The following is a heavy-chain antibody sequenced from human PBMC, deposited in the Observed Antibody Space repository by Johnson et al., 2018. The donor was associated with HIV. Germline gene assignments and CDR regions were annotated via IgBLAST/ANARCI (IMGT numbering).Heavy chain of an antibody. J-gene: IGHJ3*02. CDR1: GFTFNNYG. D-gene: IGHD3-10*01. CDR3: ARDRYYYGSGSRDAFDI. CDR2: IWFDGSNK. V-gene: IGHV3-33*01. Sequence: QMLLVESGGGVVQPGRSLRLSCTASGFTFNNYGMHWVRQAPGKGLEWVAVIWFDGSNKYYADSVKGRFTLSSDNSKNTLYLQMNSLRAEDTAVYYCARDRYYYGSGSRDAFDIWGQGTMVTVSS.